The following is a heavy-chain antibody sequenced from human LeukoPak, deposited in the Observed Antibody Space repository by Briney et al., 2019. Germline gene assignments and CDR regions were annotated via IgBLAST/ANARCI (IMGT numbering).Heavy chain of an antibody. V-gene: IGHV1-69*05. CDR2: IIPIFGTA. Sequence: SVKVSCKVSGYTFTDYYMHWVRQAPGQGLEWMGGIIPIFGTANYAQKFQGRVTITTDESTSTAYMELSSLRSEDTAVYYCARRVLLWFGEPRGGAFDIWGQGTMVTVSS. J-gene: IGHJ3*02. CDR1: GYTFTDYY. D-gene: IGHD3-10*01. CDR3: ARRVLLWFGEPRGGAFDI.